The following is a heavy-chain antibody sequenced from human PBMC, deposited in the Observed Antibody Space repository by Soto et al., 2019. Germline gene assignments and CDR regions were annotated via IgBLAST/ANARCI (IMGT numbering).Heavy chain of an antibody. V-gene: IGHV4-30-4*01. J-gene: IGHJ4*02. CDR3: ASSKGGSYFDY. CDR2: IYYSGST. Sequence: SETLSLTCTVSGGSISSGDYYWSWIRQPLGKGLEWIGYIYYSGSTYYNPSLKSRVTISVDTSKNQFSLKLSSVAAADTAVYYCASSKGGSYFDYWGQGTLVTVSS. D-gene: IGHD1-26*01. CDR1: GGSISSGDYY.